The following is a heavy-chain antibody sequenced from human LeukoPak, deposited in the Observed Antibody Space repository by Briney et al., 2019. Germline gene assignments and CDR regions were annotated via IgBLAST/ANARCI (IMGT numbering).Heavy chain of an antibody. CDR3: AREGAAAAGTYFDY. D-gene: IGHD6-13*01. Sequence: ASVKVSCKASGYTFTGYYMHWVRQAPGQGLWWMGSINPNSGGTNYAQNFQGRVTMTRDTSISTAYLELSRLSSDDTAVYYCAREGAAAAGTYFDYWGQGTLVTVSS. J-gene: IGHJ4*02. V-gene: IGHV1-2*02. CDR1: GYTFTGYY. CDR2: INPNSGGT.